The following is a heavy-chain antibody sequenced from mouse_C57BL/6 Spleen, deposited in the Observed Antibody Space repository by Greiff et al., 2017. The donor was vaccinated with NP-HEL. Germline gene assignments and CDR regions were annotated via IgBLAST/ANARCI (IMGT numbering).Heavy chain of an antibody. Sequence: VKLVESGPGLVAPSQSLSISCTASGYSLTSYGVDWVRQTPGKGLEWLGVIWGVGSSNYNSALKSSLSNSKDNSKSQVFLKKNSLLTDDTAMYYCASGAGTGGFAYWGQGTLVTVSA. CDR1: GYSLTSYG. D-gene: IGHD3-3*01. V-gene: IGHV2-6*01. CDR2: IWGVGSS. J-gene: IGHJ3*01. CDR3: ASGAGTGGFAY.